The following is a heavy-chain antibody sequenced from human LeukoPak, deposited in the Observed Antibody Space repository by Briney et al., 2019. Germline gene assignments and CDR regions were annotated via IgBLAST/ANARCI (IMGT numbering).Heavy chain of an antibody. D-gene: IGHD3-22*01. Sequence: SETLSLTCSVSGGPISGYYWSWIRQPPGKGLEWIGYMHTSGTTNYNPSLKSRVTISVDTSKNQFSLKLSSVTAADTAVYYCARPGYDSSDGAFDIWGQGTLVTVPS. CDR1: GGPISGYY. V-gene: IGHV4-4*09. CDR3: ARPGYDSSDGAFDI. J-gene: IGHJ3*02. CDR2: MHTSGTT.